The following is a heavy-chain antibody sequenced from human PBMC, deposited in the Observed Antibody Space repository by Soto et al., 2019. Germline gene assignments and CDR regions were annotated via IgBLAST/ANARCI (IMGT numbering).Heavy chain of an antibody. D-gene: IGHD6-13*01. CDR3: ARTSAAGKYYYGMDV. CDR1: GYSFTSYW. J-gene: IGHJ6*02. Sequence: EVQLVQSGAEVKKPGESLKISCKGSGYSFTSYWIGWVRQMPGKALEGMGIIYPGDSVTRYSPSFQGQVTISPDKSISTAYLQWSSLKASDTAMYYCARTSAAGKYYYGMDVWGQGTTVTVSS. V-gene: IGHV5-51*01. CDR2: IYPGDSVT.